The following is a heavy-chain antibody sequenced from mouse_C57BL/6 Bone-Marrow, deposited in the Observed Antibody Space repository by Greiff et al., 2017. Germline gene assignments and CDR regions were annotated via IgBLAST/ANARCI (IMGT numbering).Heavy chain of an antibody. CDR1: GYTFTSYW. V-gene: IGHV1-55*01. Sequence: QVKLQQPGAELVKPGASVKMSCKASGYTFTSYWITWVKQRPGQGLEWIGDIYPGSGSTNYNEKFKSKATLTVDTTSSAAYLQLSSLTSEDSAFYYCARPYDSNYWCVDYWGTGTTVTVSS. CDR2: IYPGSGST. CDR3: ARPYDSNYWCVDY. J-gene: IGHJ1*03. D-gene: IGHD2-5*01.